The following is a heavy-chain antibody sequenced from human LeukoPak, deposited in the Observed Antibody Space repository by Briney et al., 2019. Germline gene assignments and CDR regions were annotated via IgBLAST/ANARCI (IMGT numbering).Heavy chain of an antibody. Sequence: SVKVSCKASGGTFSSYAIIWVRQAPGQGLEWMGRIIPILGIANYARKFQGRVTITADKSTSTAYMELSSLRSEDTAVYYCARDRDHDYYDYWGQGTLVTVSS. CDR1: GGTFSSYA. V-gene: IGHV1-69*04. CDR2: IIPILGIA. J-gene: IGHJ4*02. D-gene: IGHD2-21*01. CDR3: ARDRDHDYYDY.